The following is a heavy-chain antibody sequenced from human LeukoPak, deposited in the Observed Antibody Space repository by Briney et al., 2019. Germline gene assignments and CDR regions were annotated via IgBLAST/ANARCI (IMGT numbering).Heavy chain of an antibody. Sequence: GASVKVSCKASGYTLTSYALHWVRQAPGQRLDWMGWINPGNGKTKYSQKLQGRVTITRDTSANTAYLELSSLRSEDTATYYCARTGLYYYGSGSDYWGQGTLVTVSS. J-gene: IGHJ4*02. V-gene: IGHV1-3*01. CDR1: GYTLTSYA. D-gene: IGHD3-10*01. CDR3: ARTGLYYYGSGSDY. CDR2: INPGNGKT.